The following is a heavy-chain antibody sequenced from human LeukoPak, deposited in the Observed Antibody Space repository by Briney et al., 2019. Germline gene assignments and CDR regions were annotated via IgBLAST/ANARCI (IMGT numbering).Heavy chain of an antibody. D-gene: IGHD1-26*01. CDR2: ISSSSRSI. CDR3: ARSQVGNAFDI. Sequence: KPGGSLRLSCAASGFTFSSYSMSWVRQAPGRGLEWVSSISSSSRSIFCADSVKGRFTISRDNAKNSLYLQVNSLRDEDTAVYYCARSQVGNAFDIWGQGTMVTVSS. CDR1: GFTFSSYS. V-gene: IGHV3-21*01. J-gene: IGHJ3*02.